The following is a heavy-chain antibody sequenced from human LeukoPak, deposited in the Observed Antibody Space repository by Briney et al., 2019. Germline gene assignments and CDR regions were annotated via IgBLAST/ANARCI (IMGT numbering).Heavy chain of an antibody. V-gene: IGHV3-9*01. CDR3: ARGGISSSGRGDYYFDY. D-gene: IGHD6-19*01. CDR1: GFTFDDYA. J-gene: IGHJ4*02. CDR2: ISWNSGSI. Sequence: QPGRSLRLSCAASGFTFDDYAMHWVQQAPGKGLEWVSGISWNSGSIGYADSVKGRFTISRDNAKNSLYLQMNSLRAEDTALYYCARGGISSSGRGDYYFDYWGQGTLVTVSS.